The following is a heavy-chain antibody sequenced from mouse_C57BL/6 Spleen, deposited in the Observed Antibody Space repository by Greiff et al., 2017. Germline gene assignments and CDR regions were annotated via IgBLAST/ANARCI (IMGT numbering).Heavy chain of an antibody. Sequence: QVTLKESGPGILQSSQTLSLTCSFSGFSLSTSGMGVSWIRQPSGKGLEWLAHIYWDDDKRYNPSLKSRLTISKDTSRNQVFLKITSVDTADTATYYCARRTTVVARDYYAMDYWGQGTSVTVSS. J-gene: IGHJ4*01. V-gene: IGHV8-12*01. D-gene: IGHD1-1*01. CDR1: GFSLSTSGMG. CDR3: ARRTTVVARDYYAMDY. CDR2: IYWDDDK.